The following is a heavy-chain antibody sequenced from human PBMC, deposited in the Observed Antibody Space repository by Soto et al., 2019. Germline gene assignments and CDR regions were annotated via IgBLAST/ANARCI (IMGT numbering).Heavy chain of an antibody. D-gene: IGHD3-3*01. CDR1: GYTFTNYA. J-gene: IGHJ6*02. CDR3: ATDGRPFSIFGETMDV. CDR2: ISAYSGDT. V-gene: IGHV1-18*01. Sequence: ASVKVSCKTSGYTFTNYAINWVRQAPGQGLQWMGWISAYSGDTKYAQRFQDRLTVTTDPSTTTAYMELRSLRSDDTAVYYCATDGRPFSIFGETMDVWGQGTKVTVYS.